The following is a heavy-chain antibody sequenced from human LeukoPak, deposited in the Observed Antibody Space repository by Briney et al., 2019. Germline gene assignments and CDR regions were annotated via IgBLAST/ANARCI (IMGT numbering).Heavy chain of an antibody. CDR2: INTDGSYS. J-gene: IGHJ3*01. CDR3: ARVQGHPPYGLDV. Sequence: GGSLRLSCAASGFTFSYFWMHWFRQTPGKGLVWVSCINTDGSYSSYADSVKGRFTISRDNAKNTLYLQMNSLRAEDTAVYYCARVQGHPPYGLDVWGQGTMVTVSS. CDR1: GFTFSYFW. V-gene: IGHV3-74*01. D-gene: IGHD3-10*01.